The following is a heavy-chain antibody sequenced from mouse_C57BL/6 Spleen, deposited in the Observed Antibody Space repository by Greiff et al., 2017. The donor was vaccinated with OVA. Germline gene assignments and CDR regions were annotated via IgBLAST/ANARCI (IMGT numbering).Heavy chain of an antibody. CDR2: IYPGDGDT. D-gene: IGHD2-4*01. V-gene: IGHV1-80*01. Sequence: VKLVESGAELVKPGASVKISCKASGYAFSSYWMNWVKQRPGKGLEWIGQIYPGDGDTNYNGKFKGKATLTADKSSSTAYMQLSSLTSEDAAVYYCAGGGSLCYDYYGGFAYWGQGTLVTVSA. J-gene: IGHJ3*01. CDR3: AGGGSLCYDYYGGFAY. CDR1: GYAFSSYW.